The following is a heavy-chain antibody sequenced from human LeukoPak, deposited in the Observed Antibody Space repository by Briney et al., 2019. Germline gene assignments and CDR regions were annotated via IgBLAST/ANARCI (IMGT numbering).Heavy chain of an antibody. D-gene: IGHD2-15*01. Sequence: ASVKVSCKGSGYTFTDYYLHWVRQAPGQGLEWVGYINPRDGGTSSPPNFRGRVTMTTDASSSTVYMELSRLASDDTAIYYCAREGNGLLSKDLDYWGQGTLVTVSS. J-gene: IGHJ4*02. CDR2: INPRDGGT. V-gene: IGHV1-2*02. CDR3: AREGNGLLSKDLDY. CDR1: GYTFTDYY.